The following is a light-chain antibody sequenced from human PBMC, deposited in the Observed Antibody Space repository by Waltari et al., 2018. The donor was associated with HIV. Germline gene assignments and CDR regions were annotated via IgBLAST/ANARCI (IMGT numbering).Light chain of an antibody. CDR2: WAS. J-gene: IGKJ4*01. V-gene: IGKV4-1*01. CDR1: RTVLYHSDNKNY. CDR3: QQYFSLPPT. Sequence: DIVMTQSPDSLAVSLGEPVSIHCKSSRTVLYHSDNKNYLAWYQHKPGQAPRVLISWASTRAVMVPSSIPALGVPERFSGSGSGTNFSLTISGLQEDDVAIYYCQQYFSLPPTFGGGTRVERK.